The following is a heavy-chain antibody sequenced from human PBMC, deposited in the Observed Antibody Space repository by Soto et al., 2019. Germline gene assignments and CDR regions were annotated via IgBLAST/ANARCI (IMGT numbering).Heavy chain of an antibody. Sequence: QLQLQESGSGLVKPSQTLSLTCAVSGGSISSGGYSWSWIRQPPGKGLEWIGYIYHSGSTYYNPYLKRRVTISVDRSKNQFSLKLSSVTAADTAVYYCARRRGFPYYYGMDVWGQGTTVTVSS. CDR3: ARRRGFPYYYGMDV. CDR2: IYHSGST. J-gene: IGHJ6*02. CDR1: GGSISSGGYS. V-gene: IGHV4-30-2*01. D-gene: IGHD5-12*01.